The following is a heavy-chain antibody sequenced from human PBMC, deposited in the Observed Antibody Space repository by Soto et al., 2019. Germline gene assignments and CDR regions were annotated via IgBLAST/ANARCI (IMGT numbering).Heavy chain of an antibody. CDR2: ISASGGAT. V-gene: IGHV3-23*01. CDR1: GFTFYNYA. J-gene: IGHJ6*02. D-gene: IGHD2-2*01. CDR3: ARSRSRPRWDV. Sequence: EVQLLESGGGLEQPGGSLRLSCAASGFTFYNYAMTWVRQAPGKGLEWVSGISASGGATYYPDSVKGRFTVSRDNSKNTLYLEMNSLRAEDTAVYYCARSRSRPRWDVWGQGTTVTVSS.